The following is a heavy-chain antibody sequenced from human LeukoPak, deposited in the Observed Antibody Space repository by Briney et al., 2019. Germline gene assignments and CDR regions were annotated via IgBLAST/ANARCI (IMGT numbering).Heavy chain of an antibody. D-gene: IGHD3-3*01. V-gene: IGHV1-24*01. J-gene: IGHJ4*02. Sequence: ASVKVSCKVSTYTLTELSIHWVRQAPGKGLEWMGGFDPEHGETIYAQKFQGRVIMTEDTSTDTAYMELSGLRSEDTAVYYCARGPRDDFWSGYYWFRFDYWGQGTLVTVSS. CDR2: FDPEHGET. CDR1: TYTLTELS. CDR3: ARGPRDDFWSGYYWFRFDY.